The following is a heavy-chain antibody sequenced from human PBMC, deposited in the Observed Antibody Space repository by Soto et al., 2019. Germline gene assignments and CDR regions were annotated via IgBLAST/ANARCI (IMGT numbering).Heavy chain of an antibody. CDR1: GAPIISRDYF. D-gene: IGHD3-16*01. J-gene: IGHJ6*02. CDR2: IYYTGST. V-gene: IGHV4-31*03. Sequence: SDTLSLTCSVSGAPIISRDYFWSLVRQHPGKGLEWIGFIYYTGSTYYNPSLRSRATISLDTSKNQFSLSLSSVTAADTAVYYFATRHAGLAYGMDVWGQGNTVT. CDR3: ATRHAGLAYGMDV.